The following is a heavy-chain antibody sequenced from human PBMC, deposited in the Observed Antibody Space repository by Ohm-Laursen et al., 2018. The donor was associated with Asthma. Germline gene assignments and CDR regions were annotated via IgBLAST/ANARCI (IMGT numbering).Heavy chain of an antibody. D-gene: IGHD6-6*01. CDR1: GFTFSSYS. CDR2: ISSGSSYI. J-gene: IGHJ4*02. CDR3: ARDRAESSIAARNFDY. Sequence: SLRLSCTASGFTFSSYSMNWVRQAPGKGLEWVSSISSGSSYIYYTDSVKGRFTIYRDNAKNSLYLQMNSLRAEDTAVYYCARDRAESSIAARNFDYWGQGTLVTVSS. V-gene: IGHV3-21*01.